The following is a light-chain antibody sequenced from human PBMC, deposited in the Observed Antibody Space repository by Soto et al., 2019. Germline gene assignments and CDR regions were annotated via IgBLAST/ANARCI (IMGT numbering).Light chain of an antibody. CDR2: EVT. Sequence: QSVLTQPASVSGSPGQSITISCTGTSSDVGGYSYVSWYQQHPGKAPKLMIYEVTNRPSGVSNRFSGSKSGDTASLTISGLQAEDEADYYCSSYTGSNTLVFGGGTKLTVL. V-gene: IGLV2-14*01. CDR3: SSYTGSNTLV. J-gene: IGLJ3*02. CDR1: SSDVGGYSY.